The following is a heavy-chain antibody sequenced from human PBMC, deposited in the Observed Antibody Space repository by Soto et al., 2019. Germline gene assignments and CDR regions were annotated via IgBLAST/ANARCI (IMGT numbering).Heavy chain of an antibody. CDR1: GIPVSSNY. CDR3: ARDGPYYYASRMDV. J-gene: IGHJ6*02. V-gene: IGHV3-53*04. D-gene: IGHD3-10*01. CDR2: LHSGGDT. Sequence: EVQLVESGGGLVQPGGSLRISCAASGIPVSSNYMTWVHQAPGKGLEWVSVLHSGGDTYYANSVKVRFTISRHDSTNTLFLQMNSLTPEDTAVYYCARDGPYYYASRMDVWGQGTTVTVSS.